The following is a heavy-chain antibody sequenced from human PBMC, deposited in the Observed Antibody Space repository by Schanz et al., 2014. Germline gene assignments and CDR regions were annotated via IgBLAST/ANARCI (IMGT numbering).Heavy chain of an antibody. D-gene: IGHD6-19*01. Sequence: QVQLVQSGVEVKRPGASVRVSCKASGGTFSSSTLTWVRQAPGQGLEWMGRIIPILDKTNYAQKFQGRVTMTADKSTSTAYMELSSLRSEDTAVYYCARGLGDERWLDLNEAFDIWGQGTIVTVSS. V-gene: IGHV1-69*04. CDR1: GGTFSSST. CDR3: ARGLGDERWLDLNEAFDI. CDR2: IIPILDKT. J-gene: IGHJ3*02.